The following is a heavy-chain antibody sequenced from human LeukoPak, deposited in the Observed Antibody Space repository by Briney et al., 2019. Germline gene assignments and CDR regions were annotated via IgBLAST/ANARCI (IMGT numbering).Heavy chain of an antibody. Sequence: ASVKVSCKASGGTFSSYAISWVRQAPGQGLEWMGGIIPIFGTANYAQKFQGRVTITTDESTSTAYVELSSLRSEDTAVYYCARDRWGIAARPGQYYYYYMDVWGKGTTVTVSS. J-gene: IGHJ6*03. D-gene: IGHD6-6*01. CDR1: GGTFSSYA. V-gene: IGHV1-69*05. CDR3: ARDRWGIAARPGQYYYYYMDV. CDR2: IIPIFGTA.